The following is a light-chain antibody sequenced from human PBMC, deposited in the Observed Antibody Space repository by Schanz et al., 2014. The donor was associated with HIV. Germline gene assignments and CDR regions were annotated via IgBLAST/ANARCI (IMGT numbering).Light chain of an antibody. CDR3: QQYGSSPL. CDR1: QSVSSSY. Sequence: EIVLTQSPGTLSLSPGERATLSCRASQSVSSSYLAWYQQKPGQAPRLLIYGTSSRATGIPDRFSGSGSGTDFTLTISSLQSEDFAVYYCQQYGSSPLFGQGTRLEIK. V-gene: IGKV3-20*01. CDR2: GTS. J-gene: IGKJ5*01.